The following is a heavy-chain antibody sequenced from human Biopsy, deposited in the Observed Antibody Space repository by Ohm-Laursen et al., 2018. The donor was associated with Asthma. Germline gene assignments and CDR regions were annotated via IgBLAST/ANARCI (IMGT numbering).Heavy chain of an antibody. CDR3: ARAQDYYDSRGYYRSFDY. D-gene: IGHD3-22*01. CDR1: YGSITSGGYY. Sequence: SQTLSLTCTVSYGSITSGGYYWTWIRQHPGKGLEWIGFIYYSGSTYYNPSLKSRVSISIDTSKNQFSLKLSSVTAADTAVYYCARAQDYYDSRGYYRSFDYWGQGILVTVSS. V-gene: IGHV4-31*03. J-gene: IGHJ4*02. CDR2: IYYSGST.